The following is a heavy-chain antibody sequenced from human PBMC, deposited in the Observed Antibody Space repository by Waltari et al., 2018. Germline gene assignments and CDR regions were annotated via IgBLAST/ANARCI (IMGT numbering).Heavy chain of an antibody. V-gene: IGHV3-23*01. CDR3: AKDCTNGVCYILYY. J-gene: IGHJ4*02. Sequence: EVQLLESGGGLVQPGGSLRLSCAASGFTFSSYAMRWVRQAPGKGLEWVSAISGSGGSTYYADSVKGRFTISRDNSKNTLYLQMNSLRAEDTAVYYCAKDCTNGVCYILYYWGQGTLVTVSS. CDR2: ISGSGGST. D-gene: IGHD2-8*01. CDR1: GFTFSSYA.